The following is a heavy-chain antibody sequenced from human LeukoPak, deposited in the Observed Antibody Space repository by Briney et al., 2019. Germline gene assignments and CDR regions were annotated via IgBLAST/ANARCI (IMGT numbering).Heavy chain of an antibody. CDR3: ARSFRGSSWYNY. CDR1: GYTFTGYY. J-gene: IGHJ4*02. D-gene: IGHD6-13*01. V-gene: IGHV1-2*02. CDR2: INPNSGST. Sequence: GASVKVSCKASGYTFTGYYMHWVRQAPGQGLEWMGWINPNSGSTNYAQKFQGRVTMTRDTSISTAYMELSRLRSDDTAVYYCARSFRGSSWYNYWGQGTLVTVSS.